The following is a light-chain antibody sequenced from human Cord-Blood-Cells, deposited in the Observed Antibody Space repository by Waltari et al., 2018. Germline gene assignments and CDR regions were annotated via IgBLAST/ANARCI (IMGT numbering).Light chain of an antibody. J-gene: IGLJ1*01. CDR2: EVS. V-gene: IGLV2-8*01. CDR3: SSYAGSNNYV. Sequence: QSALTQPPSASGSPGRSVTISCTGTSSDVGGYNYVPWYQQHPGKAPKLMIYEVSKRPSGVHDRFSGSKSGNTASLTVSGLQAEDEADYYCSSYAGSNNYVFGTGTKVTVL. CDR1: SSDVGGYNY.